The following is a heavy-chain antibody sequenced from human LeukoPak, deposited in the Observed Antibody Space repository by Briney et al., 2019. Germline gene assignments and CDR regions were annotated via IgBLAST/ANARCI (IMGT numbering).Heavy chain of an antibody. D-gene: IGHD2-15*01. V-gene: IGHV3-30*18. J-gene: IGHJ6*02. CDR1: GFTFSSYG. CDR3: AKNSRYSLPVQIYYYYGMDV. CDR2: ISYDGSNK. Sequence: GGSPRLSCAASGFTFSSYGMHWVRQAPGKGLEWVAVISYDGSNKYYADSVKGRFTISRDNSKNTLYLQMNSLRAEDTAVYYCAKNSRYSLPVQIYYYYGMDVWGQGTTVTVSS.